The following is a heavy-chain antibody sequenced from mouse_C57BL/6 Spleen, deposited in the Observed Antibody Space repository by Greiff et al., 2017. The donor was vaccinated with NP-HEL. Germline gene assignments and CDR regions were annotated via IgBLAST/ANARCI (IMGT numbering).Heavy chain of an antibody. V-gene: IGHV6-3*01. CDR3: THSWDYYAMDY. CDR1: GFTFSNYW. J-gene: IGHJ4*01. Sequence: EVQLVESGGGLVQPGGSMKLSCVASGFTFSNYWMNWVRQSPEKGLEWIAQIRLKSDNYATHYAESVKGRFTISRDDSKSSVYLQMNNLRAEDTGIYYCTHSWDYYAMDYWGQGTSVTVSS. CDR2: IRLKSDNYAT.